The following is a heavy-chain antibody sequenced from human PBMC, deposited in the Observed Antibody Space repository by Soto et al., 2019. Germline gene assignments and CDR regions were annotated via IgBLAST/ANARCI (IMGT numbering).Heavy chain of an antibody. CDR2: SKNRVDNYAT. J-gene: IGHJ4*02. V-gene: IGHV3-72*01. CDR1: GITFSDHD. D-gene: IGHD3-10*01. Sequence: PGGSLRLSCATSGITFSDHDMDWVRQAPGKGLEWVGRSKNRVDNYATDYAASVKGRFSFSRDDSKSSLSLQMNSLKTEDTAVYYCVLWVRGLINYWGQGTLVTVSS. CDR3: VLWVRGLINY.